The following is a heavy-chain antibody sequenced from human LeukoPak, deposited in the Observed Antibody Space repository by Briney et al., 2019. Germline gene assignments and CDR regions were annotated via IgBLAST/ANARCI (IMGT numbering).Heavy chain of an antibody. Sequence: SETLSLTCAVYGGSFSDYYWSWIRQPPGKGLEWIGEINHSGSTYYNPSLKSRVTISEDTSKNQFSLKLTSVTAADTAVYYCATLGEYYDSSGYYYNWGQGTLVTVSS. CDR3: ATLGEYYDSSGYYYN. D-gene: IGHD3-22*01. CDR1: GGSFSDYY. J-gene: IGHJ4*02. V-gene: IGHV4-34*01. CDR2: INHSGST.